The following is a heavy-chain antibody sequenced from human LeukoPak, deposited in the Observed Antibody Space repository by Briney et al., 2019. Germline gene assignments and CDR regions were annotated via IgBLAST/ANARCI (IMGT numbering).Heavy chain of an antibody. CDR2: IKQDGSEK. CDR3: ARDLGAIFYYYGMDV. CDR1: GFTFSSYW. V-gene: IGHV3-7*01. J-gene: IGHJ6*02. D-gene: IGHD1-26*01. Sequence: GGSLRLSCAASGFTFSSYWMSWVRQAPGKGLEWVANIKQDGSEKYYVDSVKGRFTISRGNAKNSLYLQMNSLRAEDTAVYYCARDLGAIFYYYGMDVWGQGTTVTVSS.